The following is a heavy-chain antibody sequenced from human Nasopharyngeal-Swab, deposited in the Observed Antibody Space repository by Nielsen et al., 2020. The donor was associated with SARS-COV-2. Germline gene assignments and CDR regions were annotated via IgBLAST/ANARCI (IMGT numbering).Heavy chain of an antibody. D-gene: IGHD3-16*01. Sequence: VRQAPGKGLEWVANIKQDGSEKYYVDSVKGRFTISRDNAKNSLYLQMNSLRAEDTAVYYCARTGITGRWFDPWGQGTLVTVPS. J-gene: IGHJ5*02. CDR2: IKQDGSEK. V-gene: IGHV3-7*03. CDR3: ARTGITGRWFDP.